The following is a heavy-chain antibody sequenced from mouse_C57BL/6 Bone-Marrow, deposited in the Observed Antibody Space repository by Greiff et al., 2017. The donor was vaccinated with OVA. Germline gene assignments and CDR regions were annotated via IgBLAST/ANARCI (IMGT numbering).Heavy chain of an antibody. D-gene: IGHD1-1*01. Sequence: VQLQQSGPELVKPGASVKIPCKASGYTFTDYNMDWVKQSHGKSLEWIGDINPNNGGTIYNQKFKGKATLTVDKSSSTAYMELRSLTSEDTAVYYCARGYYYGSRASFDYWGQGTTLTVSS. J-gene: IGHJ2*01. V-gene: IGHV1-18*01. CDR3: ARGYYYGSRASFDY. CDR2: INPNNGGT. CDR1: GYTFTDYN.